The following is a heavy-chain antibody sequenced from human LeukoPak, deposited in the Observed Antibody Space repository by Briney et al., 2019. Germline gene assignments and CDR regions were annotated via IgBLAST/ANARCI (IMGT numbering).Heavy chain of an antibody. V-gene: IGHV3-30-3*01. CDR2: ISYDGSNK. J-gene: IGHJ4*02. CDR3: ASLLKPELWFGESPFDY. Sequence: PGGSLRLSCAASGFTFSSYAMHWVRQAPGKGLEWVAVISYDGSNKYYADSVKGRFTISRDNSKNTLYLQMNSLRAEDTAVYYCASLLKPELWFGESPFDYWGQGTLVTVSS. D-gene: IGHD3-10*01. CDR1: GFTFSSYA.